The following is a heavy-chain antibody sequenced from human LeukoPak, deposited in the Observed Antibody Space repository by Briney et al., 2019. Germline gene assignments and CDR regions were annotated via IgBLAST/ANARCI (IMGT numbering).Heavy chain of an antibody. J-gene: IGHJ4*02. CDR1: GGSISSYY. D-gene: IGHD3-3*01. CDR2: IYYSGST. V-gene: IGHV4-59*01. Sequence: SETLSLTCTVSGGSISSYYWSWIRQPPGKGLEWIGYIYYSGSTNYNPSLKSRVTISVDTSKNQFSLKLSSVTAADTAVYYCARGYYDFWSGYWFLFDYWGQGTLVTVSS. CDR3: ARGYYDFWSGYWFLFDY.